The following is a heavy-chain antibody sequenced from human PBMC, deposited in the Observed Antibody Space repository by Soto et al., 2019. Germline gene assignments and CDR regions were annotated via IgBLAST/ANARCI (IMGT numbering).Heavy chain of an antibody. V-gene: IGHV3-30-3*01. CDR1: GFSFSNYA. J-gene: IGHJ3*02. Sequence: QVQLVESGGGVVQPGRSLRLSCAASGFSFSNYAMHWVRQAPGKGLEWVAVISYDGSNKYYADSVKGRFTISRDNSKNTLYLQMNNLRAEDTAVYYCATVRGYRQDFDAFDIWGQGTMVTVS. D-gene: IGHD3-16*02. CDR3: ATVRGYRQDFDAFDI. CDR2: ISYDGSNK.